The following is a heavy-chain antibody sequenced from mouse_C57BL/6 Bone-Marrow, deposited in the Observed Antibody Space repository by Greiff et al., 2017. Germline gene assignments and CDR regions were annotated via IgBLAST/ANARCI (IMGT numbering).Heavy chain of an antibody. V-gene: IGHV1-50*01. CDR2: IDPSDSYT. D-gene: IGHD1-2*01. CDR1: GYTFTSYW. CDR3: ASYGVYYFDN. Sequence: QVQLQQPGAELVKPGASVKLSCKASGYTFTSYWMQWVKQRPGQGLEWIGEIDPSDSYTNYNQKFKGKATLTVDPSSSTAYMQRRSLTSEDSAVYYCASYGVYYFDNGGQGTTLTVSS. J-gene: IGHJ2*01.